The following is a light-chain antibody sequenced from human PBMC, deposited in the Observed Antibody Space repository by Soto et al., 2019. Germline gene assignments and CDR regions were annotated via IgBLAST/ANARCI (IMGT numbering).Light chain of an antibody. CDR1: RSDVGDYNY. Sequence: QSALTQPPSASGSPGQSVTISCTGTRSDVGDYNYVSWYQQHPGKAPKLLIYEVTNRHSGVPDRFSGSKSANTASLTVSGLQAEDEADYYCSSYAGSDNFEVFGGGTKLTVL. J-gene: IGLJ2*01. CDR3: SSYAGSDNFEV. V-gene: IGLV2-8*01. CDR2: EVT.